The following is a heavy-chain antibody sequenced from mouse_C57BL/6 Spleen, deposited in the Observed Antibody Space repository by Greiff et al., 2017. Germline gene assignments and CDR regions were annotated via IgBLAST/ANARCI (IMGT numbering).Heavy chain of an antibody. CDR2: IDPENGDT. CDR3: TTKHYGSSYWYFDV. V-gene: IGHV14-4*01. J-gene: IGHJ1*03. CDR1: GFNIKDDY. Sequence: EVQLVESGAELVRPGASVKLSCTASGFNIKDDYMHWVKQRPEQGLEWIGWIDPENGDTEYASKFQGKATITADTSSNTAYLQLSSLTSEDTAVYYCTTKHYGSSYWYFDVWGTGTTVTVSS. D-gene: IGHD1-1*01.